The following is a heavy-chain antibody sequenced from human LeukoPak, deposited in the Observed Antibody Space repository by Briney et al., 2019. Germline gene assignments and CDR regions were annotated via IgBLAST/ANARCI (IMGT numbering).Heavy chain of an antibody. V-gene: IGHV1-69*04. Sequence: SVKVSFKASGGTFSIYAISWVRQAPGQGLEWMGRIIPILGIANYAQKFQGRVTITADKSTSTAYMELSSLRSEDTAVYYCARGYYGSGSYALDYWGQGTLVTVSS. J-gene: IGHJ4*02. D-gene: IGHD3-10*01. CDR3: ARGYYGSGSYALDY. CDR1: GGTFSIYA. CDR2: IIPILGIA.